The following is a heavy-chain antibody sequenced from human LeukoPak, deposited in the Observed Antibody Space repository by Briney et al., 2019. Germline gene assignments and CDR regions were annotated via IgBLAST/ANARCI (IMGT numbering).Heavy chain of an antibody. V-gene: IGHV3-66*01. CDR1: GFTVSSNY. D-gene: IGHD4-11*01. CDR3: ARDRTGQQLISRKEYYYMDV. Sequence: GGSLRLSCAASGFTVSSNYMGWVRQAPGKGREWVSIIYSGGSTYYADSVKGRFTISRDNSKNTLYLQMNSLRAEDTAVYYCARDRTGQQLISRKEYYYMDVWGKGTTVTISS. J-gene: IGHJ6*03. CDR2: IYSGGST.